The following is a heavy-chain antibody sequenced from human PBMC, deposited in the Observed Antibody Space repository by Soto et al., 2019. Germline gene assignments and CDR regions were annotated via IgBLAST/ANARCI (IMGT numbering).Heavy chain of an antibody. CDR1: GFTFTRYS. CDR3: ARESEDLTSNFDY. V-gene: IGHV3-21*01. J-gene: IGHJ4*02. CDR2: ISSTTNYI. Sequence: PGGSLRLSCAASGFTFTRYSMNWVRQAPGKGLVWVSSISSTTNYIYYADSMKGRFTVSRDNAKNSVYLEMNSLSAEDTAVYYCARESEDLTSNFDYWGQGTLVTVSS.